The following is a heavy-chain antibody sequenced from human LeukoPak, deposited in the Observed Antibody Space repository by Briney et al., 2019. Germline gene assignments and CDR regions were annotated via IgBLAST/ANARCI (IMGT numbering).Heavy chain of an antibody. CDR2: IYPGDSDT. CDR1: GYSFTTYW. CDR3: ARWAGQRYNHFYMDV. V-gene: IGHV5-51*01. D-gene: IGHD1-14*01. J-gene: IGHJ6*03. Sequence: GESLLISCKASGYSFTTYWIGWVRQVPGKGLEWMGIIYPGDSDTRYSTTFQGQATVSADKSISTAYLQWSSLKASDTATYYCARWAGQRYNHFYMDVWGKGTTFTVSS.